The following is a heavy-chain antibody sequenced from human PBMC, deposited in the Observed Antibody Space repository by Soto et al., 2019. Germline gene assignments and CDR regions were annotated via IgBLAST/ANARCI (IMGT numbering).Heavy chain of an antibody. V-gene: IGHV4-30-2*01. CDR2: IYHSGST. Sequence: KISETLSLTFAVSGGSISSGCYSWSWIRQPPGKGLEWIGYIYHSGSTYYNPSLKSRVTISVDRSKNQFSLKLSSVTAADTAVYYCARVHDYWGQGTLVTVSS. J-gene: IGHJ4*02. CDR1: GGSISSGCYS. CDR3: ARVHDY.